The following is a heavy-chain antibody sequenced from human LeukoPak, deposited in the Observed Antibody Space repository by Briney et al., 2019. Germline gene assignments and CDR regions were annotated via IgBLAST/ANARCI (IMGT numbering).Heavy chain of an antibody. Sequence: ASVKVSCKASGYTFTNYGVSWVRQAPGQGLEWMGIINPNDGTTSYAQKFQGRVTMTRDTSTSTVYMELSSLRSEDTAVFYCARDKTKPDYWGQGTLVTVSS. J-gene: IGHJ4*02. CDR3: ARDKTKPDY. CDR2: INPNDGTT. CDR1: GYTFTNYG. V-gene: IGHV1-46*01.